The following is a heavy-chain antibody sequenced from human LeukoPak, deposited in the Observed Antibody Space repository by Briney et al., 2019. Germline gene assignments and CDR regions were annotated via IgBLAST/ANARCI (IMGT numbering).Heavy chain of an antibody. CDR1: GFTFSSYW. D-gene: IGHD4-17*01. V-gene: IGHV3-7*04. CDR2: IKQDGSVK. CDR3: ARVDYGDYIDS. Sequence: GGSLRLSCAASGFTFSSYWMSWVRQVPGKGLEWVANIKQDGSVKYYVDSVKGRFTFSRDNAKNSLYLQMSSLRAEDTAVYYCARVDYGDYIDSWGQGTLVTVSS. J-gene: IGHJ4*02.